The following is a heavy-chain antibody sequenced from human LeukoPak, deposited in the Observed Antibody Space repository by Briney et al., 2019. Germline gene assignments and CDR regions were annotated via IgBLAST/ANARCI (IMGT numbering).Heavy chain of an antibody. Sequence: ASVKVSCKASGYTFTGYYMHWVRQAPGQGLEWMGWINPNSGGTNYAQKFQGRVTMTRDTSISTAYMELSRLRSDDTAVYYCARDSVQYASTMPFDYWGQGTLVTVSS. V-gene: IGHV1-2*02. J-gene: IGHJ4*02. CDR3: ARDSVQYASTMPFDY. D-gene: IGHD2-2*01. CDR2: INPNSGGT. CDR1: GYTFTGYY.